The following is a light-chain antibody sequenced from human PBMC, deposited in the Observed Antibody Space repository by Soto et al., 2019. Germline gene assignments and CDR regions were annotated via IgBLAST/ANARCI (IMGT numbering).Light chain of an antibody. J-gene: IGKJ3*01. CDR3: QQNNGY. CDR1: HSINSW. V-gene: IGKV1-5*01. CDR2: DAS. Sequence: DLQMTQSPSTLSASVGDRVTITCRASHSINSWLAWYQQKPGKAPKLLIHDASSLESGVPSRFSDSGSGTEFTLTISSLKPDDFATYYCQQNNGYFGPGTKVDIK.